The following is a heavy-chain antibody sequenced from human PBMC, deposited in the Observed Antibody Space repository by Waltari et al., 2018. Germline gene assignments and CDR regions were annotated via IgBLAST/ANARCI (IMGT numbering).Heavy chain of an antibody. V-gene: IGHV3-43D*04. Sequence: GVVVQPGGSLRLSCAASGFTFDDYAMHWVRQAPGKGLEWVSLISWDGGSTYYADSVKGRFTISRDNSKNSLYLQMNSLRAEDTALYYCAKDSRQYYDFWSGYPYFDYWGQGTLVTVSS. D-gene: IGHD3-3*01. CDR3: AKDSRQYYDFWSGYPYFDY. CDR2: ISWDGGST. CDR1: GFTFDDYA. J-gene: IGHJ4*02.